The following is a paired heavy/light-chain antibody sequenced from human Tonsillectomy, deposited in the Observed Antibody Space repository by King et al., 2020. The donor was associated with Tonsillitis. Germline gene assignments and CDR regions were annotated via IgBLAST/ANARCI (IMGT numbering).Light chain of an antibody. CDR2: DAS. CDR1: QSVSSY. V-gene: IGKV3-11*01. J-gene: IGKJ1*01. CDR3: QQRNNWPQT. Sequence: EIVLTQSPATLSMSPGDRATLSCRASQSVSSYLAWYQQKPGQAPRLLIYDASNRATGIPARFSGSGSGTDFTLTISSLEPEDFAVYYCQQRNNWPQTFGQGTKVEIK.
Heavy chain of an antibody. CDR1: GFTFLSYA. CDR2: ISGSGGTT. V-gene: IGHV3-23*01. Sequence: EVQLLESGGGLIQPGGSLRLSCAASGFTFLSYAMSWVRQAPGKGLEWVSVISGSGGTTYYADSVKGRFTISRDNSKNTLYLQMNSLRAEDTAVYYCAKDLAVSQYSPAGIFDHWGQGTLVTVSS. D-gene: IGHD5-12*01. J-gene: IGHJ4*02. CDR3: AKDLAVSQYSPAGIFDH.